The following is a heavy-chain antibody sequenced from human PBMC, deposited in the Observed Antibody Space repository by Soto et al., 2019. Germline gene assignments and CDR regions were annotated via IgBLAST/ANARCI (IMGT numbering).Heavy chain of an antibody. D-gene: IGHD2-15*01. V-gene: IGHV4-39*01. CDR3: ARHTPAISISDH. Sequence: QLQLQESGPGLVKPSENLSLTCTVSDGSISSSSYYWGWIRQPPGKGLEWIGSIYYSGSTYYNPSLKRRVTISVDTSKNQFSLKLSSVTAADMAVYYCARHTPAISISDHWGQGTLVTVSS. CDR1: DGSISSSSYY. J-gene: IGHJ4*02. CDR2: IYYSGST.